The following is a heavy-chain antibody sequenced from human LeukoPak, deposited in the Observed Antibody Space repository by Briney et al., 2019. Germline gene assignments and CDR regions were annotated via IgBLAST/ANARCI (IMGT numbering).Heavy chain of an antibody. J-gene: IGHJ4*02. D-gene: IGHD3-10*01. Sequence: GGSLRLSCAASGFTFSSYATSWVRQAPGKGLEWVSAISGSGGSTYYADSVKGRFTISRDNSKNTLYLQMNSLRAEDTAVYYCAKYYYGSGSSDFDYWGQGTLVTVSS. CDR3: AKYYYGSGSSDFDY. CDR2: ISGSGGST. CDR1: GFTFSSYA. V-gene: IGHV3-23*01.